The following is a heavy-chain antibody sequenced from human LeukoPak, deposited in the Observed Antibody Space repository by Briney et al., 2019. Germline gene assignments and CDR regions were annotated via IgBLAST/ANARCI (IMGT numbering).Heavy chain of an antibody. D-gene: IGHD5-18*01. J-gene: IGHJ4*02. CDR3: ARGGVIQLWLFDY. CDR1: GYTFTSYD. V-gene: IGHV1-8*03. Sequence: ASVKVSCKASGYTFTSYDINWVRQATGQGLEWMGWMNPNSGNTGYAQKLQGRVTITRNTSISTAYMELSSLRSEDTAVYYCARGGVIQLWLFDYWGQGTLVTVSS. CDR2: MNPNSGNT.